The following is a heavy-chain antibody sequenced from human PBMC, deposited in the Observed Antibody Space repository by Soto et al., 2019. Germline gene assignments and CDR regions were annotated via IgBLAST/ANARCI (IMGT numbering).Heavy chain of an antibody. CDR1: GFTFSTYA. D-gene: IGHD2-15*01. CDR3: AKRGTYYLDY. CDR2: INSGGGGT. J-gene: IGHJ4*02. Sequence: PGGSLRLSCAASGFTFSTYAMSWVRQAPGKGLEWVSSINSGGGGTFYSDSVKGRFTISRDNSKNTLYLQINSLRAEDTAVYYCAKRGTYYLDYWGQGALVTVSS. V-gene: IGHV3-23*01.